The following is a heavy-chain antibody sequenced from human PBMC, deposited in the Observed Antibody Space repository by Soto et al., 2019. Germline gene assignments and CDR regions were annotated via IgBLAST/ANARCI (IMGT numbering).Heavy chain of an antibody. J-gene: IGHJ6*02. CDR3: ARDGRAVGRPGMDV. D-gene: IGHD6-13*01. CDR1: GGSFSSYA. V-gene: IGHV1-69*01. CDR2: IIPIVGTG. Sequence: QVQLVQSGAEVKKPGSSVKVSCKASGGSFSSYAISWVRQAPGQGLEWMGGIIPIVGTGNYAQNFQGRVTITADESSSTAYMELSSLRSEDTAMYYCARDGRAVGRPGMDVWGQGTTVTVSS.